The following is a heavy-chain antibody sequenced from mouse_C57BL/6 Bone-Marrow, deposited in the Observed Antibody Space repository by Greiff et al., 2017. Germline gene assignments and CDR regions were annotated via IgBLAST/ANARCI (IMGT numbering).Heavy chain of an antibody. Sequence: QVQLKQSGAELVRPGTSVKVSCKASGYAFTNYLIEWVKQRPGQGLEWIGVINPGSGGTNYNEKFKGKATLTADKSSSTADMQLSSLTSEDSAVYFCARGDPITTVEDYWGQGTTLTVSP. CDR2: INPGSGGT. CDR1: GYAFTNYL. D-gene: IGHD1-1*01. V-gene: IGHV1-54*01. CDR3: ARGDPITTVEDY. J-gene: IGHJ2*01.